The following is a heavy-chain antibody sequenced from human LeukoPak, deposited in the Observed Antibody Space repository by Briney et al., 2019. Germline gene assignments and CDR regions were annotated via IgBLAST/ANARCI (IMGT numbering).Heavy chain of an antibody. J-gene: IGHJ3*02. CDR3: AKAADDFHI. CDR1: GITLSSHG. Sequence: GGSLRLSCSASGITLSSHGMHWVRQAPGKGLEWMAFIPFDGSREYYADAVKGRFIISRDNSKQTLYLQINNLRAEDTAVYYCAKAADDFHIWGQGTMVTVSS. V-gene: IGHV3-30*02. CDR2: IPFDGSRE.